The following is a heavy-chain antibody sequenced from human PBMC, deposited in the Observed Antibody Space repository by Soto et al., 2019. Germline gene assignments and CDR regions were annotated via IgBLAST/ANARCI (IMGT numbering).Heavy chain of an antibody. J-gene: IGHJ4*02. Sequence: GSLRLSCAASGFTFSSYGMHWVRQAPGKGLEWVAVIWYDGSNKYYADSVKGRFTISRDNSKNTLYLQMNSLRAEDTAVYYCATEPGRRYCSGGSCYADNFDYWGQGTLVTVSS. CDR1: GFTFSSYG. CDR3: ATEPGRRYCSGGSCYADNFDY. CDR2: IWYDGSNK. V-gene: IGHV3-33*01. D-gene: IGHD2-15*01.